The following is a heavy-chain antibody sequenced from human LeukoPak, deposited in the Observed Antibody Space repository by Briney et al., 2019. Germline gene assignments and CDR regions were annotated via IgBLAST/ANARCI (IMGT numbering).Heavy chain of an antibody. V-gene: IGHV1-18*01. CDR1: GYTFTSYG. J-gene: IGHJ4*02. D-gene: IGHD3-22*01. CDR2: ISAYNGNT. Sequence: ASVKVSYKASGYTFTSYGISWVRQAPGQGLEWMGWISAYNGNTNYAQKLQGRVTMTTDTSTSTAYMELRSLRSDDTAVYYCARDYESGYYDSSGYYDDYWGQGTLVTVSS. CDR3: ARDYESGYYDSSGYYDDY.